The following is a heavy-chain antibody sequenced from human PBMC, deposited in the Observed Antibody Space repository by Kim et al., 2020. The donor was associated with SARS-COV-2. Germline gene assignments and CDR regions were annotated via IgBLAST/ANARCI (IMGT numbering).Heavy chain of an antibody. CDR1: GFRLSDSY. Sequence: GGSLRLSCAASGFRLSDSYMSWIRQGPGKGLEWVSHISSTADATHYADSVKGRFSISRDNAKNSLFLQMNSLRAEDTAVYFCAGAPGIDLW. V-gene: IGHV3-11*01. J-gene: IGHJ2*01. CDR2: ISSTADAT. CDR3: AGAPGIDL. D-gene: IGHD3-10*01.